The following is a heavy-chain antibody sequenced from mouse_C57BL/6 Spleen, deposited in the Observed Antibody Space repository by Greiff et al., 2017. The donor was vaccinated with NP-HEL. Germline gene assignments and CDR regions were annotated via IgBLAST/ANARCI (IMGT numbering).Heavy chain of an antibody. CDR2: IDPSDSYT. CDR3: ARSLIYYDYAYFDY. V-gene: IGHV1-69*01. Sequence: QVQLKQPGAELVMPGASVKLSCKASGYTFTSYWMHWVKQRPGQGLEWIGEIDPSDSYTNYNQKFKGKSTLTVDKSSSTAYMQLSSLTSEDSAVYYCARSLIYYDYAYFDYWGQGTTLTVSS. J-gene: IGHJ2*01. D-gene: IGHD2-4*01. CDR1: GYTFTSYW.